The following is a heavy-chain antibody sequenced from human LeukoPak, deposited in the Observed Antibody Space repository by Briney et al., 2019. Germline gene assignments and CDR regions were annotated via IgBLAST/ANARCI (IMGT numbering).Heavy chain of an antibody. D-gene: IGHD2-21*01. V-gene: IGHV3-30*03. CDR1: GFTFSNYG. Sequence: GGSLRLSCAASGFTFSNYGMHWVRQAPGKGLEWVTVISHDGSNKYYADSVKGRFTISRDNSKNTLYLQMNSLRAEDTAVYYCAREGAYCGGDCPHAFDIWGQGTMVTVSS. CDR3: AREGAYCGGDCPHAFDI. J-gene: IGHJ3*02. CDR2: ISHDGSNK.